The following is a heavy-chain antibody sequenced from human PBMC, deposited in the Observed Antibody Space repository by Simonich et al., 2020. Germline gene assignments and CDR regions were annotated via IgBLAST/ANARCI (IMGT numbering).Heavy chain of an antibody. CDR3: ARSLGYYYYYYGMDV. V-gene: IGHV4-59*08. Sequence: QVQLQESGPGLVKPSETLSLTCTVSGGSISSYYWSGIRQPPGKGLSWIGYIYYSGGTNYNPSLKSRVTISVETSKNQFSLKLSSVTAAETAVYYCARSLGYYYYYYGMDVWGQGTTVTVSS. CDR1: GGSISSYY. D-gene: IGHD1-26*01. J-gene: IGHJ6*02. CDR2: IYYSGGT.